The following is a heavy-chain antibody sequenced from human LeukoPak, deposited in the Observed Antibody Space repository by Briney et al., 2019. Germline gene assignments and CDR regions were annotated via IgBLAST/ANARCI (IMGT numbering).Heavy chain of an antibody. CDR2: IYYSGST. J-gene: IGHJ3*02. CDR3: ASAGTTNAFDI. Sequence: SETLSLTCTVSGGSISSSSYYWGWLRQPPGKGLEWIGSIYYSGSTYYNPSLKSRVTISVDTSKNQFSLKLSSVTAADTAVYYCASAGTTNAFDIWGQGTMVTVSS. CDR1: GGSISSSSYY. V-gene: IGHV4-39*01. D-gene: IGHD1/OR15-1a*01.